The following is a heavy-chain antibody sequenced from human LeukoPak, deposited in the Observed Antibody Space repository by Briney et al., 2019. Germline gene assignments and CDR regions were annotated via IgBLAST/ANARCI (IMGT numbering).Heavy chain of an antibody. Sequence: ASVKVSCKASGYTFTSYYMHWVRQAPGQGLEWMGIINPSGGSTSYAQKFQGRVTMTRDMSTSTVYMELSSLRSEDTAVYYCARGGNYYDSSGYYPYFDYWGQGTLVTVSS. CDR3: ARGGNYYDSSGYYPYFDY. V-gene: IGHV1-46*01. CDR2: INPSGGST. D-gene: IGHD3-22*01. J-gene: IGHJ4*02. CDR1: GYTFTSYY.